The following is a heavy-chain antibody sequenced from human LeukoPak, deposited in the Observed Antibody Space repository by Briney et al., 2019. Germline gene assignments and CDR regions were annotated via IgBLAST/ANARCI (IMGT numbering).Heavy chain of an antibody. J-gene: IGHJ4*02. V-gene: IGHV4-38-2*01. CDR1: GYSISSGYY. CDR2: IYYSGST. D-gene: IGHD4-23*01. CDR3: ARAGLRWFFDY. Sequence: SETLSLTCGVSGYSISSGYYWGWIRQPPGKGLEWIGSIYYSGSTYYNPSLKSRVTISVDTSKNQFSLQLSSVTAADTAVYYCARAGLRWFFDYWGQGTLVTVSS.